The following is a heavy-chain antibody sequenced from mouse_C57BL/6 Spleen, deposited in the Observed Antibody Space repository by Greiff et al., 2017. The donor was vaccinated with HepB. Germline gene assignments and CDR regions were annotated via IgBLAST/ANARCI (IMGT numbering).Heavy chain of an antibody. Sequence: EVKVEESGGGLVKPGGSLKLSCAASGFTFSSYTMSWVRQTPEKRLEWVATISGGGGNTYYPDSVKGRFTISRDNAKNTLYLQMSSLRSEDTALYYCARQSNYYYAMDYWGQGTSVTVSS. CDR1: GFTFSSYT. CDR2: ISGGGGNT. CDR3: ARQSNYYYAMDY. J-gene: IGHJ4*01. V-gene: IGHV5-9*01. D-gene: IGHD2-5*01.